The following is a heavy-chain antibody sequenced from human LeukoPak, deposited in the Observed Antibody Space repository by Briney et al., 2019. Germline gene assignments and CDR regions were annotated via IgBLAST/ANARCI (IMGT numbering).Heavy chain of an antibody. Sequence: ASVKVSCKASDYTFTSYGISWVRQAPGQGLEWMGWISAYNGDTNYAQKVQGRVTMTTDTSTTTAYMELRSLRSDDTAVYYCARDQGNGYLGDYWGQGTLVTVSS. CDR2: ISAYNGDT. CDR1: DYTFTSYG. J-gene: IGHJ4*02. D-gene: IGHD3-22*01. CDR3: ARDQGNGYLGDY. V-gene: IGHV1-18*01.